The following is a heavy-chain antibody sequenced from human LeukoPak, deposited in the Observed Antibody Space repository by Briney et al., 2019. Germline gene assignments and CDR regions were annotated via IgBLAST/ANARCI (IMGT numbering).Heavy chain of an antibody. CDR3: ARLPPYDILTGGTFDI. D-gene: IGHD3-9*01. CDR2: IYYSGTT. CDR1: GGAIDNYY. Sequence: SETLSLTCSVSGGAIDNYYWSWIRQPPGKGLEWIGYIYYSGTTHYNPSFKSRVTMPVDTSKNEFSLKVNSVTAAETGMYYCARLPPYDILTGGTFDIWGQGTMVTVAS. V-gene: IGHV4-59*01. J-gene: IGHJ3*02.